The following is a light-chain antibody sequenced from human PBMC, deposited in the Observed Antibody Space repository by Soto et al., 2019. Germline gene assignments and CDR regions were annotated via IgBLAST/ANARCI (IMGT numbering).Light chain of an antibody. CDR1: QSVSST. V-gene: IGKV3-15*01. CDR3: QLYNASPLT. CDR2: GAS. Sequence: EVVMTQSPATLSVSPGERATLSCKASQSVSSTLAWYQQNPGQAPRLLIYGASTRAAGIPARFSGSGSGTEFTLTISSRQSADFAVYYYQLYNASPLTFGGGTNVEIK. J-gene: IGKJ4*01.